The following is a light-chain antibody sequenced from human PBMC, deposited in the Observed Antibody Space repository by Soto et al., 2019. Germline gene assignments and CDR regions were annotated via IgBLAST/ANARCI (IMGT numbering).Light chain of an antibody. CDR1: ISDVGANY. CDR2: EVT. J-gene: IGLJ1*01. CDR3: SAYAGSNTFV. V-gene: IGLV2-8*01. Sequence: QSALAQPPSASGSPGQSVTISCTGTISDVGANYVSWYQQHLGKAPKLIIYEVTLRPSGVPDRFSGSKSGNTASLTVSGLQADDEADYYCSAYAGSNTFVFGTGTKVTVL.